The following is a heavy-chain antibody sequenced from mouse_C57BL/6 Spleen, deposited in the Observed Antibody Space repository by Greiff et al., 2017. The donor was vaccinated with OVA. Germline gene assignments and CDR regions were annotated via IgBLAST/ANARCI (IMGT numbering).Heavy chain of an antibody. Sequence: DVKLQESGGGLVKPGGSLKLSCAASGFTFSDYGMHWVRQAPEKGLEWVAYISSGSSTIYYADTVKGRFTISRDNAKNTLFLQMTSLRSEDTAMYYCAKLAWFAYWGQGTLVTVSA. CDR2: ISSGSSTI. CDR3: AKLAWFAY. J-gene: IGHJ3*01. CDR1: GFTFSDYG. V-gene: IGHV5-17*01.